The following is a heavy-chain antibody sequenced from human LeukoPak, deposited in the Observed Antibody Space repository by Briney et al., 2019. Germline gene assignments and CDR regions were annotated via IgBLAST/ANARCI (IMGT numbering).Heavy chain of an antibody. CDR1: GFTFDDYA. CDR3: AKGGIAAAGYIRR. CDR2: ISWNSGSI. Sequence: GGSLRLSCAASGFTFDDYAMHWVRQAPGKGLEWVSGISWNSGSIGYADSVRGRFTISRDNAKNSLYLQMNSLRAEDTALYYCAKGGIAAAGYIRRWGQGTLVTVSS. D-gene: IGHD6-13*01. J-gene: IGHJ1*01. V-gene: IGHV3-9*01.